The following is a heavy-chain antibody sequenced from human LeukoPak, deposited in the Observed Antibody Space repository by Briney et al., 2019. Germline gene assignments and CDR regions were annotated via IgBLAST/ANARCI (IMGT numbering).Heavy chain of an antibody. CDR1: GYTFTGDH. D-gene: IGHD2-15*01. CDR3: ARDRLKRYCSGGSCYNWFDP. V-gene: IGHV1-2*02. CDR2: MHPGSGAT. Sequence: ASVKVSCKASGYTFTGDHLHWVRQAPGQGLEWMGWMHPGSGATHYTEKFQGRVTMTRDTSTSTAYMDLSNLRSDDTAVYFCARDRLKRYCSGGSCYNWFDPWGQGTLVTVSS. J-gene: IGHJ5*02.